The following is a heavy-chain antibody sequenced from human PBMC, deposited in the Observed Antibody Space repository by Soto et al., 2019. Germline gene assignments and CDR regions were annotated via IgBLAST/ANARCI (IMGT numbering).Heavy chain of an antibody. D-gene: IGHD3-10*01. CDR3: AREGFGDQPSYGMDV. J-gene: IGHJ6*02. Sequence: PGGSLRLSCAASGFTFSSYGMHWVRQAPGKGLEWVAVIWYDGSNKYYADSVKGRFTISRDNSKNTLYLQMNSLRAEDTAVYYCAREGFGDQPSYGMDVRGQGTTVTVSS. CDR2: IWYDGSNK. V-gene: IGHV3-33*01. CDR1: GFTFSSYG.